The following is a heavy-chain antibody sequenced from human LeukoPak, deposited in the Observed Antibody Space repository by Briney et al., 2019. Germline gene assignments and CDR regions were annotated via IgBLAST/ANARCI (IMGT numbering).Heavy chain of an antibody. CDR1: GGSISSSRYY. D-gene: IGHD1-26*01. CDR2: IYYSGST. Sequence: NPSETLSLTCSVSGGSISSSRYYWGWIRQPPGKGLEWIGSIYYSGSTYYNPSLKSRVTISVDTSKNQFSLKLSSVTAADTAVYYCARDLGGSYLYCDYWGQGTLVTVSS. J-gene: IGHJ4*02. CDR3: ARDLGGSYLYCDY. V-gene: IGHV4-39*02.